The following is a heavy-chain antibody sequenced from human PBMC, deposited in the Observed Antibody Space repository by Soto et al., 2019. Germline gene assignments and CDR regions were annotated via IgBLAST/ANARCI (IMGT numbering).Heavy chain of an antibody. CDR3: ARYNEKDIVLVPAAHFDY. D-gene: IGHD2-2*01. Sequence: PGGSLRLSCAASGFTFSDYYMSWIRQAPGKGLEWVSYISSSGSTIYYADSVKGRFTISRDNAKNSLYLQMNSLRAEDTAVYYCARYNEKDIVLVPAAHFDYWGQGTLVTVSS. J-gene: IGHJ4*02. CDR2: ISSSGSTI. V-gene: IGHV3-11*01. CDR1: GFTFSDYY.